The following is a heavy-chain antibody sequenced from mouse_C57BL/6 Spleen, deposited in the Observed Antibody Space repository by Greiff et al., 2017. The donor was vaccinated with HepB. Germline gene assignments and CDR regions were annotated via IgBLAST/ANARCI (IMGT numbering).Heavy chain of an antibody. Sequence: QVQLQQSGAELAKPGASVKLSCKASGYNFTSYWMHWVKQRPGQGLEWIGYINPSSGYTKYNQKFKDKATLTADKSSSTAYMQLSSLTYEDSAVYDCAPHVYVSAWFAYWGQGTLVTVSA. D-gene: IGHD2-2*01. CDR1: GYNFTSYW. V-gene: IGHV1-7*01. J-gene: IGHJ3*01. CDR3: APHVYVSAWFAY. CDR2: INPSSGYT.